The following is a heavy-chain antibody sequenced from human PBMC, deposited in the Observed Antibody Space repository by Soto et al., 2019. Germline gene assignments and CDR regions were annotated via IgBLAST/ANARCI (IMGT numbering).Heavy chain of an antibody. CDR3: ITMILAPSGYFQH. Sequence: PGGSLRLSCAASGFTFSSYGMHWVRQAPGKGLEWVAVISYDGSNKYYADSVKGRFTISRDNSKNTLYLQMNSLRAEDTAVYYCITMILAPSGYFQHWAQGTLVTVSS. D-gene: IGHD3-22*01. V-gene: IGHV3-30*03. CDR1: GFTFSSYG. J-gene: IGHJ1*01. CDR2: ISYDGSNK.